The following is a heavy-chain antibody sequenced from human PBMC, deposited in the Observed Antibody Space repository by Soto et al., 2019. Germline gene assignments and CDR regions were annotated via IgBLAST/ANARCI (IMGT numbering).Heavy chain of an antibody. CDR2: THPGNSES. Sequence: GEPLKISCQGSGYTFSNQWIAWVRQMPGKGLEWMGLTHPGNSESRYSPSIQGQVTMSVDKSINTAFLQWSSLKASDSAMYYCATHTITGYWACWGQGTLVPVSS. CDR1: GYTFSNQW. V-gene: IGHV5-51*01. J-gene: IGHJ1*01. D-gene: IGHD6-13*01. CDR3: ATHTITGYWAC.